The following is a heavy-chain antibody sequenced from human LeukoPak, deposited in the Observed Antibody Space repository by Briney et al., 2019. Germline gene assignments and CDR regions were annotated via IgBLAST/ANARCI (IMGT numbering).Heavy chain of an antibody. CDR2: IYYSGST. CDR3: ARELYGGNVDY. D-gene: IGHD4-23*01. Sequence: SETLSLTCTGSGGSISSYYWSWIRQPPGKGLEWIGYIYYSGSTNYNPSLKSRVTISVDTSKNQFSLKLSSVTAADTAVYYCARELYGGNVDYWGQGTLVTVSS. J-gene: IGHJ4*02. CDR1: GGSISSYY. V-gene: IGHV4-59*01.